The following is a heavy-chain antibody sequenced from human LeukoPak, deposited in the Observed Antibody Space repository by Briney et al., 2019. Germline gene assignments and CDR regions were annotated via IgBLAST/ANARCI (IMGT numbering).Heavy chain of an antibody. V-gene: IGHV4-61*01. CDR3: ARATRSMGNWFDP. CDR1: GGSISSSSYY. CDR2: IYYTGST. D-gene: IGHD2-8*01. J-gene: IGHJ5*02. Sequence: PSETLSLTCTVSGGSISSSSYYWSWIRQPPGKGLEWIGYIYYTGSTNYNPSLKSRVTISVDTSKNQISLKLSSVTTADTAVYYCARATRSMGNWFDPWGQGTLVTVSS.